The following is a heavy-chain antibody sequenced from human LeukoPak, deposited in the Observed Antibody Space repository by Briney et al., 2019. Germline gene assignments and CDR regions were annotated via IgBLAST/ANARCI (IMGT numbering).Heavy chain of an antibody. CDR1: GGSISSSNW. V-gene: IGHV4-4*02. Sequence: PSETLSLTCAVSGGSISSSNWWSWVRQPPGKGLEWIGEIYHSGSTNYNPSLKSRVTISVDKFKNQFSLKLSSVTAADTAVYYCERGGDYGDYSDYWGQGTLVTVSS. D-gene: IGHD4-17*01. CDR3: ERGGDYGDYSDY. CDR2: IYHSGST. J-gene: IGHJ4*02.